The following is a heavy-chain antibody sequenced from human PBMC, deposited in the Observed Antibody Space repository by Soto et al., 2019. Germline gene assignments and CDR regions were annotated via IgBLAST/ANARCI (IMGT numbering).Heavy chain of an antibody. CDR2: INPKSGGT. V-gene: IGHV1-2*04. J-gene: IGHJ4*02. Sequence: QVQLVQSGAEVKKPGASVKVSCEASGYTFTGYYIHWVRQAPGQGLERMGWINPKSGGTNYAQNFQGWVTMTRDTSISTAYLELTRLRSDDTAVYYCARSESVGVTRSHFDYWGQGTLVTFSS. CDR3: ARSESVGVTRSHFDY. D-gene: IGHD1-26*01. CDR1: GYTFTGYY.